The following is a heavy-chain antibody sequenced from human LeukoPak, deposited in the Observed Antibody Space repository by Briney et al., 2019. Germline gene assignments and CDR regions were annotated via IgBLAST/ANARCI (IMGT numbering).Heavy chain of an antibody. CDR3: AKTINDFWSGYYYYYGMDV. V-gene: IGHV3-23*01. CDR1: GFTFSSCA. CDR2: ISGSGGST. Sequence: PGGSLRLSCAASGFTFSSCAMSWVRQAPGKGLEWVSAISGSGGSTYYADSVKGRFTISRDNSKNTLYLQMNSLRAEDTAVYYCAKTINDFWSGYYYYYGMDVWGQGTTVTVSS. J-gene: IGHJ6*02. D-gene: IGHD3-3*01.